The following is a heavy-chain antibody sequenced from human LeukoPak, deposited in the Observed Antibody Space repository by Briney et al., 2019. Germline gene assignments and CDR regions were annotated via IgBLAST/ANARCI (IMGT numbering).Heavy chain of an antibody. V-gene: IGHV4-39*07. CDR1: GGSISSSSYY. D-gene: IGHD3-22*01. CDR2: IYYSGST. J-gene: IGHJ4*02. Sequence: SETLSLTCTVSGGSISSSSYYWGWIRQPPGKGLEWMGSIYYSGSTYYNPSLKSRVTISVDTSKNQFSLRPSSVTAADTAVYYCARVDYYDSSGYYYGYWGQGTLVTVSS. CDR3: ARVDYYDSSGYYYGY.